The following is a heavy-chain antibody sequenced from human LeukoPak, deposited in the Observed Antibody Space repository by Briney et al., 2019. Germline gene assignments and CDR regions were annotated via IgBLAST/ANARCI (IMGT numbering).Heavy chain of an antibody. CDR2: IYYSGST. CDR3: AATGYSSSWATYNWFDP. J-gene: IGHJ5*02. Sequence: SETLSLTCTVSGGSISSSSYYWGWIRQPPGKGLEWIVSIYYSGSTYYNPSLKSRVTISVDTSKNQFSLKLSSVTAADTAVYYCAATGYSSSWATYNWFDPWGQGTLVTVSS. CDR1: GGSISSSSYY. D-gene: IGHD6-13*01. V-gene: IGHV4-39*01.